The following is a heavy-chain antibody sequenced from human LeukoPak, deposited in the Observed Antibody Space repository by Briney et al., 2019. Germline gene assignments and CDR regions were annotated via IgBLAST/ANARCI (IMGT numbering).Heavy chain of an antibody. CDR3: ARDHYHKIHSVMVTAPDY. J-gene: IGHJ4*02. CDR2: INPTGGST. Sequence: ASVKVSCKASGYTFTGYYMHWVRQAPGEGLEWMGIINPTGGSTSYAQKFQGRVTMTRDTSTSTVYMELSSLRSEDTAVYYCARDHYHKIHSVMVTAPDYWGQGTLVIVSS. V-gene: IGHV1-46*01. D-gene: IGHD2-21*02. CDR1: GYTFTGYY.